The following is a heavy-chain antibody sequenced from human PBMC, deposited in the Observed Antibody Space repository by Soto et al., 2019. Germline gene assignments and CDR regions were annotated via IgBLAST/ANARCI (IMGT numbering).Heavy chain of an antibody. D-gene: IGHD1-26*01. Sequence: QVQLQESGPGLVKPSQTLSLTCTVSGGSISSGDYYWSWIRQPPGKGLEWIGYIYYSGSTYYNPSLKSRVTISVDTSKNQFSLKLSSVTAADTAVYYCARDPVGPVPTAGPFVFDYWGQGTLVTVSS. J-gene: IGHJ4*02. CDR2: IYYSGST. CDR1: GGSISSGDYY. CDR3: ARDPVGPVPTAGPFVFDY. V-gene: IGHV4-30-4*01.